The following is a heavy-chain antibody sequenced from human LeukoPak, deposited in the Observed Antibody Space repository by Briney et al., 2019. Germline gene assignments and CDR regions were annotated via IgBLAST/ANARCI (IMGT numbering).Heavy chain of an antibody. CDR2: IYYSGST. CDR1: GGAISSYY. D-gene: IGHD4-17*01. CDR3: ARGGYGWYFDL. V-gene: IGHV4-59*01. J-gene: IGHJ2*01. Sequence: SETLSLTCTVSGGAISSYYWSWIRQPPGKGLEWIGYIYYSGSTYYNPSLKSRVTISVDTSKNQFSLKLSSVTAADTAVYYCARGGYGWYFDLWGRGALVTVSS.